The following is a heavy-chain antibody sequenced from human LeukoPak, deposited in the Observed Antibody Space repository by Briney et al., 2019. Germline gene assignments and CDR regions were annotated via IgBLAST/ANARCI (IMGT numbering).Heavy chain of an antibody. Sequence: SQTLSLTCAISGDSVSSNSAAWNWIRQSPSRGLEWLGRTYYRSKWYNDYAVSVKSRITINPDTSKNQFSLQLNSVTPEDTAVYYCARGNSSSWNLRYGAFDIWGQGTMVTVSS. V-gene: IGHV6-1*01. CDR1: GDSVSSNSAA. D-gene: IGHD6-13*01. CDR3: ARGNSSSWNLRYGAFDI. CDR2: TYYRSKWYN. J-gene: IGHJ3*02.